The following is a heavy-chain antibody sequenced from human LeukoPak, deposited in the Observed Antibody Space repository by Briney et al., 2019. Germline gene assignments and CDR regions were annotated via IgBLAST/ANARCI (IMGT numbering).Heavy chain of an antibody. D-gene: IGHD2-21*02. J-gene: IGHJ4*02. V-gene: IGHV3-43*02. CDR2: ISGAGGST. Sequence: PGGSLRLSCAASGFTFDDYAMHWVRQAPGKGLEWVSLISGAGGSTYYADSVKGRFTISRDNSKNSLYLQMNSLRTEDTALYYCAKDIRRCRGDCYWSFFDYWGQGTLVTVSS. CDR3: AKDIRRCRGDCYWSFFDY. CDR1: GFTFDDYA.